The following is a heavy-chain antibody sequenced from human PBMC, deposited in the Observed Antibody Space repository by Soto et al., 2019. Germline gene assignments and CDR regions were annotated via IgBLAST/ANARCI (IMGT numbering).Heavy chain of an antibody. V-gene: IGHV3-23*01. J-gene: IGHJ6*02. CDR2: ISGSGGNA. CDR3: AKDGASVSYPPYYYFGMDV. Sequence: EVQLLESGGGLVQPGGSLRLSCAASGFTFSSYAMSWVRQAPGKGLEWVSSISGSGGNAYYADSVKGRFSISRDNSKNSLRLQMNSLRADDTAVYYCAKDGASVSYPPYYYFGMDVWGQGTTVTVSS. CDR1: GFTFSSYA. D-gene: IGHD1-26*01.